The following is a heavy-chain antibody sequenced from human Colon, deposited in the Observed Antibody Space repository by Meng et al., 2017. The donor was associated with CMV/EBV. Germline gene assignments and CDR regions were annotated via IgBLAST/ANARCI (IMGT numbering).Heavy chain of an antibody. J-gene: IGHJ4*02. Sequence: SYAMTWVRPAPGKGLEWVSAISGSGGNTYSANSVKGRFTISRDNSKNTLYLQMNSLRAEDTAVYYCAKDLGDYIWGSYRPPRGLDYWGQGTLVTVSS. CDR3: AKDLGDYIWGSYRPPRGLDY. V-gene: IGHV3-23*01. CDR1: SYA. D-gene: IGHD3-16*02. CDR2: ISGSGGNT.